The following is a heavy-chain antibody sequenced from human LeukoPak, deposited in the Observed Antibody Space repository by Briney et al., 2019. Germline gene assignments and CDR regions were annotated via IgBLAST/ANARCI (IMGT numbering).Heavy chain of an antibody. Sequence: PGRSLRLSCAASGFTFSSYAMHWVRQAPGKGLEWVAVISYDGSNKYYADSVKGRFTISRDNSKNTLYLQMNSLRAEDTAVYYCARDPTNPLIVVVPAAMNNWFDPWGQGTLVTVSS. CDR2: ISYDGSNK. D-gene: IGHD2-2*01. V-gene: IGHV3-30-3*01. CDR1: GFTFSSYA. J-gene: IGHJ5*02. CDR3: ARDPTNPLIVVVPAAMNNWFDP.